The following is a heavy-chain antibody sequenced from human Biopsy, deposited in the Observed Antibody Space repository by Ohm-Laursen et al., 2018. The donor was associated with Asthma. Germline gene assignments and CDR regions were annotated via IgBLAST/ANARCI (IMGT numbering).Heavy chain of an antibody. D-gene: IGHD2-8*02. CDR3: ARGDTGGWSQYYFDY. CDR2: VSSDGHNK. J-gene: IGHJ4*02. Sequence: LSLTCAASGFVFSQCGMHWVRQGPGKGLEWVALVSSDGHNKYYEDSVKGRFTISRDYSKNTLYLQMHSLRAEDTAVYYCARGDTGGWSQYYFDYWGQGTLVTVSS. CDR1: GFVFSQCG. V-gene: IGHV3-33*08.